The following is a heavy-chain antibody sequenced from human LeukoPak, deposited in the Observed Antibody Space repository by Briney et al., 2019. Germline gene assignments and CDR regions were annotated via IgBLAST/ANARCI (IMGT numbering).Heavy chain of an antibody. D-gene: IGHD3-10*01. J-gene: IGHJ5*02. CDR1: GGPISSYY. Sequence: SETLSLTCTVSGGPISSYYWSWIRQPPGKGLEWIGHIYYSGSTNYNPSLKSRVTISVDTSKNQFSLKLSSVTAADTAVYYCARVWFGELLYNWFDPWGQGTLVTVSS. V-gene: IGHV4-59*01. CDR3: ARVWFGELLYNWFDP. CDR2: IYYSGST.